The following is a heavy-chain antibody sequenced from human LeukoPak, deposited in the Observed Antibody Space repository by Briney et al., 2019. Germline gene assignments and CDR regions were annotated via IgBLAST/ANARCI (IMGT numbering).Heavy chain of an antibody. J-gene: IGHJ2*01. Sequence: PGGSLRLSCAASGFTVSSNYMSWVRQAPGKGLEWVSVIYSGGSTYYADSVKGRFTISRDNSKNTLYLQMNSLRAEDTAVYYCAKMGYDILTGYYKVPQYWYFDLWGRGTLVTVSS. V-gene: IGHV3-53*01. CDR2: IYSGGST. D-gene: IGHD3-9*01. CDR1: GFTVSSNY. CDR3: AKMGYDILTGYYKVPQYWYFDL.